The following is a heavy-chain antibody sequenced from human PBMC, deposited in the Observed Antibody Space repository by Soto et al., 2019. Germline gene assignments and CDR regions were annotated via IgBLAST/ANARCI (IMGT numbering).Heavy chain of an antibody. CDR3: ARAVPPPLYYDYVWGSYPYSYGMDV. CDR2: INPNSGGT. Sequence: QVQLVQSGAEVKKPGASVKVSCKASGYTFTGYYMHWVRQAPGQGLEWMGWINPNSGGTNYAQKVEGWVTMARGPSISTAYMGLGRLKSDDTAGFYCARAVPPPLYYDYVWGSYPYSYGMDVWGQGTTVTVSS. V-gene: IGHV1-2*04. J-gene: IGHJ6*02. D-gene: IGHD3-16*02. CDR1: GYTFTGYY.